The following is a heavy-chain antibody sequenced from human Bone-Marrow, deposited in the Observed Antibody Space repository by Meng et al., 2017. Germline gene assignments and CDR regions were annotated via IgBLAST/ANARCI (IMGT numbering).Heavy chain of an antibody. CDR1: GFTFSSYA. CDR2: ISYDGSNK. V-gene: IGHV3-30*04. J-gene: IGHJ4*02. CDR3: AKFLFVGLDTAMVKGDY. D-gene: IGHD5-18*01. Sequence: GESLKISCAASGFTFSSYAMHWVRQAPGKGLEWVAVISYDGSNKYYADSVKGRFTISRDNSKNTLYLQMNSLRAEDTAVYYCAKFLFVGLDTAMVKGDYWGQGTLVTVSS.